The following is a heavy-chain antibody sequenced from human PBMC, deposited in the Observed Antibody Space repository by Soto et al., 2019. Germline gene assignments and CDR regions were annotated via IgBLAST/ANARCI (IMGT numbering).Heavy chain of an antibody. Sequence: RLSWSASGFTFSSYAMHWVRQAPGKGLEWVAVISYDGSNKYYADSVKGRFTISRDNSNNTLYLQMNSLRAEDTAVYYCARGFTGYSSSWPLSEYWGEGNLVTVSS. V-gene: IGHV3-30-3*01. CDR3: ARGFTGYSSSWPLSEY. CDR2: ISYDGSNK. CDR1: GFTFSSYA. D-gene: IGHD6-13*01. J-gene: IGHJ4*02.